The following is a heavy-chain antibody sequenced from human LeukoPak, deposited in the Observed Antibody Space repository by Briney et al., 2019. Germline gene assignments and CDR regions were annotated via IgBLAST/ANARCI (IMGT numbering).Heavy chain of an antibody. D-gene: IGHD1-26*01. J-gene: IGHJ4*02. CDR3: ARLAGSGTYHPLDY. V-gene: IGHV5-51*01. Sequence: HGESLKISCEGSGYSFSTYWIAWVRQMPGKGLEWMGIIYPADSDTRYSPSFQDQVTVSADKSSATAYLHWSSLKASDTAMYYCARLAGSGTYHPLDYWGLGTLVTVSS. CDR2: IYPADSDT. CDR1: GYSFSTYW.